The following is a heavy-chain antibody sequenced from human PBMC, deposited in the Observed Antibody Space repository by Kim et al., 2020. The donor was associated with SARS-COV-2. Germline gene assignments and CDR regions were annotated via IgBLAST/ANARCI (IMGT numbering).Heavy chain of an antibody. D-gene: IGHD2-2*01. J-gene: IGHJ6*02. V-gene: IGHV1-46*01. CDR2: INPSGGST. CDR1: GYTFTSYY. CDR3: AKDIVVVPAAMLGSNYYYYGRDV. Sequence: ASVKVSCKASGYTFTSYYMHWVRQAPGQGLEWMGIINPSGGSTSYAQKFQGRVTMTRDTSTSTVYMELSSLRSEDTAVYYCAKDIVVVPAAMLGSNYYYYGRDVGGQGTTVTVSS.